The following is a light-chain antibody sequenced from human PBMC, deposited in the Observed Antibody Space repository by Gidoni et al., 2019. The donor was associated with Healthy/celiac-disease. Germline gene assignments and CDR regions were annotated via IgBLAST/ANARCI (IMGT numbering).Light chain of an antibody. CDR3: QQYNNWPPWT. J-gene: IGKJ1*01. Sequence: EMVMTQSPATLSVSPGERATLSGRASQSVSSNLAWYQQKPGQAPRLLIYGASTRATGIPARFSGSGSGTEFTLTISRLQSEDFAIYYCQQYNNWPPWTFGQGTKVEIK. CDR2: GAS. V-gene: IGKV3-15*01. CDR1: QSVSSN.